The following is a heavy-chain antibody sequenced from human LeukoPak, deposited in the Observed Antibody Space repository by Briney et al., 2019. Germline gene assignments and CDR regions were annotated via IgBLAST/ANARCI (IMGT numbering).Heavy chain of an antibody. Sequence: SETLSLTCTVSGGSISSSSYYWGWIRQPPGKGLEWIGSIYYSGSTYYNPSLKSRVTISVDTSKNQFSLKLSSVTAADTAVYYCARSGGLWSGYAFVDYWGQGTLVTVSS. V-gene: IGHV4-39*07. D-gene: IGHD3-3*01. CDR2: IYYSGST. CDR1: GGSISSSSYY. CDR3: ARSGGLWSGYAFVDY. J-gene: IGHJ4*02.